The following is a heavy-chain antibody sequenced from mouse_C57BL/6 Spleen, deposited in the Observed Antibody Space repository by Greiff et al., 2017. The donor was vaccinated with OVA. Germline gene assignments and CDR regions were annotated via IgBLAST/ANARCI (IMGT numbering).Heavy chain of an antibody. V-gene: IGHV1-72*01. D-gene: IGHD1-1*01. CDR2: IDPNSGGT. J-gene: IGHJ2*01. CDR1: GYTFTSYW. Sequence: VQLQQSGAELVKPGASVKLSCKASGYTFTSYWMHWVKQRPGRGLEWIGRIDPNSGGTKYNEKFKSKATLTVDKPSSTAYMQLSSLTSEDSAVYYCARATTVVEYYFDYWGQGTTLTVSS. CDR3: ARATTVVEYYFDY.